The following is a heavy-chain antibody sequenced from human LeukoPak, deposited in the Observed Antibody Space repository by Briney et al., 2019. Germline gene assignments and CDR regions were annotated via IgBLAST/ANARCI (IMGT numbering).Heavy chain of an antibody. Sequence: SETLSLTCIVSGRSISNDYWAWIRQPPGKGLEYIGYMHTSGNTNYNPSLKSRVTISVDTSKNQFSLKLTSVTAADTAVYFCARHSGYFDYWGQGILVTVSS. V-gene: IGHV4-4*09. CDR2: MHTSGNT. CDR1: GRSISNDY. CDR3: ARHSGYFDY. J-gene: IGHJ4*02. D-gene: IGHD3-10*01.